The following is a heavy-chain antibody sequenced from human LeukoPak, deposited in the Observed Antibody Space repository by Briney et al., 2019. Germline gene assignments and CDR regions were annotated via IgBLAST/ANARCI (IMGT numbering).Heavy chain of an antibody. CDR3: AGSGYTSGWLDH. CDR2: IYYSGST. J-gene: IGHJ4*02. V-gene: IGHV4-59*01. Sequence: SETLSLTCTVSGGSISRYYWSWIRQPPGKGLEWIGYIYYSGSTNYNPSLKSRVTISLDTSKNQFSLKLSSVTAADTAVYYCAGSGYTSGWLDHWGQGTLVTVSS. D-gene: IGHD6-19*01. CDR1: GGSISRYY.